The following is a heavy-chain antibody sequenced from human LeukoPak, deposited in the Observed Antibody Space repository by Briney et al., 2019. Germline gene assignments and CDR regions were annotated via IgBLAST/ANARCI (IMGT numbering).Heavy chain of an antibody. CDR1: GGSISSSSYY. J-gene: IGHJ4*02. CDR2: MCYIGRA. D-gene: IGHD6-19*01. CDR3: ARPGGIYGWYYFDY. V-gene: IGHV4-39*01. Sequence: PSETLSLTCTVSGGSISSSSYYWGWIRQPPGKGLEWIGSMCYIGRAYYNPSLKSRVTISVDTSKNQFSLKLSSVTAADTAVYYCARPGGIYGWYYFDYWGQGTLVTVSS.